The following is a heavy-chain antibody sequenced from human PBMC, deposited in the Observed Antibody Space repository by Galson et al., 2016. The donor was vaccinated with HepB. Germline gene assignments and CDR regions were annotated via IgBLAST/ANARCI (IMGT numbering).Heavy chain of an antibody. CDR2: ISYDERNE. V-gene: IGHV3-30*18. Sequence: SLRLSCAASGFTFNKYGMHWVRQAPDKGLEWVAVISYDERNEYYGDSVKGRFTISRDNSKNTVYLQINSLRPEDTAVYSCAKGWVEWLVQDHFDHWGQGTLVTVSP. J-gene: IGHJ4*02. D-gene: IGHD6-19*01. CDR1: GFTFNKYG. CDR3: AKGWVEWLVQDHFDH.